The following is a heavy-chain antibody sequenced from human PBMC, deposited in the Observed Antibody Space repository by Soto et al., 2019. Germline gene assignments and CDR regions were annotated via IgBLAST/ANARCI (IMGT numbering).Heavy chain of an antibody. D-gene: IGHD2-2*01. Sequence: PGGSLRLSCAASGFTFSSHAMSWVRQAPGKGLEWVSAISGSGGSTYYADSVKGRFTISRDNAKNTLYLQMNSLRVDDTAVYYCARGPRGLYHHDYWGQGALVTVS. CDR3: ARGPRGLYHHDY. CDR1: GFTFSSHA. CDR2: ISGSGGST. V-gene: IGHV3-23*01. J-gene: IGHJ4*02.